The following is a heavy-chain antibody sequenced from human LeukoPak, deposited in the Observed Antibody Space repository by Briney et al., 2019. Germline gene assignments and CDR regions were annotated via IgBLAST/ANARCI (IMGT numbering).Heavy chain of an antibody. CDR3: AREFGGSSATGRYFDY. CDR2: IYTSGST. V-gene: IGHV4-4*07. D-gene: IGHD1-26*01. J-gene: IGHJ4*02. CDR1: GGSISSYY. Sequence: SETLSLTCTVSGGSISSYYWSWIRQPAGKGLEWIGRIYTSGSTNYNPSPKSRVTMSVDTSKNQFSLKLSSVTAADTAVYYCAREFGGSSATGRYFDYWGQGTLVIVSS.